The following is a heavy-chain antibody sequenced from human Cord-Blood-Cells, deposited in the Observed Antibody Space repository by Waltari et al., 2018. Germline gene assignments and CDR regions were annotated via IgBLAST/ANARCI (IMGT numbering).Heavy chain of an antibody. CDR1: GGSFSVYY. J-gene: IGHJ3*02. V-gene: IGHV4-34*01. Sequence: QVQLQQWGAGPLKPSETLSPTCAVHGGSFSVYYWSRIRQTPGKGLEWIGEINHSGSTSNNPTLKRRVTITGDTSKNQFSLELSSVTAADTAVYYCAGRGYSYGSAFDIWGQGTMVTGSS. D-gene: IGHD5-18*01. CDR3: AGRGYSYGSAFDI. CDR2: INHSGST.